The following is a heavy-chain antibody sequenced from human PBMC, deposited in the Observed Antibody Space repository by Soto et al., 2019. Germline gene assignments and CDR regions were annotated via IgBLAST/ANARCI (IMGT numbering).Heavy chain of an antibody. D-gene: IGHD1-26*01. J-gene: IGHJ4*02. Sequence: VQLLESGGDLVQPGGSLRLSCVASGFTFRSYAMSWVRHAPGKGLEWVASISGNGGKTYYADSVKGRFTFSRDNSKNTLYLQMNSLRVEDTAVYYCARESFSASPNFFDYWGQGTLVTVSS. CDR1: GFTFRSYA. CDR2: ISGNGGKT. CDR3: ARESFSASPNFFDY. V-gene: IGHV3-23*01.